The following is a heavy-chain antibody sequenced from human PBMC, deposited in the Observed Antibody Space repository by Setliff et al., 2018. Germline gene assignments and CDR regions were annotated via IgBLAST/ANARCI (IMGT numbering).Heavy chain of an antibody. J-gene: IGHJ3*02. CDR1: GYIFTSYG. CDR3: VRDLDYQYYYDSSGRDAFDI. Sequence: ASVKVSCKASGYIFTSYGFSWVRQAPGQGLEWMGWISTYNGKTNYAQKFQGRVTMTTDTSTSTAYMELRSLRSDDTAVYYCVRDLDYQYYYDSSGRDAFDIWGQGTMVTVSS. V-gene: IGHV1-18*01. D-gene: IGHD3-22*01. CDR2: ISTYNGKT.